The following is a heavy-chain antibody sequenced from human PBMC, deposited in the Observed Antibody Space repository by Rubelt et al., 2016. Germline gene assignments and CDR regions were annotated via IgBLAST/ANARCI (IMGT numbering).Heavy chain of an antibody. J-gene: IGHJ4*02. D-gene: IGHD1-1*01. CDR3: ASGGTTSLGITN. CDR1: GFTVSTNF. V-gene: IGHV3-53*01. CDR2: LYSGGST. Sequence: EVQLVESGGGLIQPGGSLRLSCAASGFTVSTNFMNWVRQAPGKGLEWVSVLYSGGSTYYADSVKGRFTISRDNSKNTLYLQMNRVRGEDTAVYYCASGGTTSLGITNWGQGTWSPSPQ.